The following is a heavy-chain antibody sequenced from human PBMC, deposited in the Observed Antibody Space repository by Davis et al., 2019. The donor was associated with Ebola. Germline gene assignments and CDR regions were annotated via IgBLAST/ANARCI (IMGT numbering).Heavy chain of an antibody. J-gene: IGHJ4*02. Sequence: PSETLSLTCAVYGGSFSGYYWSWIRQPPGKGLEWIGEINHSGSTNYNPSLKSRVTISVDTSKNQFSLKLSSVTAADTAVYYCARSRLRIAAADRSTDFDYWGQGTLVTVSS. CDR3: ARSRLRIAAADRSTDFDY. V-gene: IGHV4-34*01. CDR1: GGSFSGYY. D-gene: IGHD6-13*01. CDR2: INHSGST.